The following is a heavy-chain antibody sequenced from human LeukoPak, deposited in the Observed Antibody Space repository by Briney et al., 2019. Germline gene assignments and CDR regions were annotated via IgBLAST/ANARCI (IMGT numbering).Heavy chain of an antibody. CDR3: VSSYGGYVLDY. Sequence: SETLPLTCTVSGGSISSYSWNWIRQSPGKGLGWIGRVYHSGSINYNPSLKSRVTISVDTSKNQFSLNLSSVTAADTAVYYCVSSYGGYVLDYWGQGTLVIVSS. D-gene: IGHD5-12*01. J-gene: IGHJ4*02. CDR2: VYHSGSI. V-gene: IGHV4-59*01. CDR1: GGSISSYS.